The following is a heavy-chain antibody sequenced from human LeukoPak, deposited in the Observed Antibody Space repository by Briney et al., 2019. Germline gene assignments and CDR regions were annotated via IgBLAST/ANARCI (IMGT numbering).Heavy chain of an antibody. CDR1: GGSISSYY. D-gene: IGHD6-13*01. V-gene: IGHV4-59*01. CDR3: ASSPTFAGLYYFDY. CDR2: IYYSGST. J-gene: IGHJ4*02. Sequence: SETLSLTCTVAGGSISSYYCSWIRQPPGKGREWIGYIYYSGSTNYNPSLKIRVTISVATSKNQFSLKLSSVTAADTAVYYCASSPTFAGLYYFDYWGQGTLVTVSS.